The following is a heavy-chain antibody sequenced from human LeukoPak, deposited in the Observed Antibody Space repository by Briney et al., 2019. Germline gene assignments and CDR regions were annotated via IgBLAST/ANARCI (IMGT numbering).Heavy chain of an antibody. V-gene: IGHV3-23*01. J-gene: IGHJ4*02. D-gene: IGHD1-26*01. Sequence: GGSLRLSCAPSRFTFSTYWMHWVRQAPGKGLEWGSIISGSGGSTYYADSVKGRFTISRDIAKNTLYLQMNGLRAEDTGVYYCAKWTGSGSYTARYFDYWGQGTLVTVSS. CDR1: RFTFSTYW. CDR3: AKWTGSGSYTARYFDY. CDR2: ISGSGGST.